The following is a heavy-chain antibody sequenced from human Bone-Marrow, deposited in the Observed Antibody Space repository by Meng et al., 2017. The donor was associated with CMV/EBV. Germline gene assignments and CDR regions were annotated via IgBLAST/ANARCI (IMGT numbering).Heavy chain of an antibody. Sequence: ASVKVSCKASGYTFTSYYMHWVRQAPGQGLEWMGIINPSGGSTSYAQKFQGRVTMTRDTSTSTVYMELSRLRSDDTAVYYCARDLGAGVKPTLAVDYWGQGTLVTVSS. CDR3: ARDLGAGVKPTLAVDY. D-gene: IGHD3-10*01. J-gene: IGHJ4*01. V-gene: IGHV1-46*01. CDR1: GYTFTSYY. CDR2: INPSGGST.